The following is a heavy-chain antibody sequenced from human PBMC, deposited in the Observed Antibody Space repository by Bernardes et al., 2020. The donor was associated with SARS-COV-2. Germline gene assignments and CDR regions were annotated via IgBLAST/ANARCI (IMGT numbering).Heavy chain of an antibody. Sequence: SVKVSCKASGYTFTSYVISWLRQAPGQGREWMGWISAYNGNTNYAQKLQGRVTMTTDTSTNTAYMEVRSLRSDDTAVYYCPSSYDGSGYGYESFQHWGQGTLVTVSS. D-gene: IGHD3-22*01. V-gene: IGHV1-18*01. J-gene: IGHJ1*01. CDR3: PSSYDGSGYGYESFQH. CDR1: GYTFTSYV. CDR2: ISAYNGNT.